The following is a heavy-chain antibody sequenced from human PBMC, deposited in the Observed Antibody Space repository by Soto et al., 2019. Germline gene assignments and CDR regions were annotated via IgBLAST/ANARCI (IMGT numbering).Heavy chain of an antibody. D-gene: IGHD5-18*01. V-gene: IGHV1-46*01. Sequence: QVQLAQPGAEVKKPGASVKVSCKASGYTFTSYYMHWVRQAPGQGLEWMGIINPSGGSTSYPQRFQGRVTMTRDTSTSTVYMELSSLRSEDTAVYYCARAAGYGPFDYWGQGTLVTVSS. CDR2: INPSGGST. CDR1: GYTFTSYY. J-gene: IGHJ4*02. CDR3: ARAAGYGPFDY.